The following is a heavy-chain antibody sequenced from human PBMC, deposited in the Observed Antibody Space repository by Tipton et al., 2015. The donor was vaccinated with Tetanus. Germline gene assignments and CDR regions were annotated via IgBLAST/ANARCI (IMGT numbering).Heavy chain of an antibody. V-gene: IGHV3-33*01. J-gene: IGHJ4*02. CDR2: SWYDGTDK. Sequence: SLRLSCAASGFIFSSYGIHWVRQAPGKGLEWVAVSWYDGTDKYYADSVKGRFTISRDNSKNTLYLQMNGLRAEDTAVYYCAREADCSGGGCFSGDFDNWGQGTQVTVSS. D-gene: IGHD2-15*01. CDR1: GFIFSSYG. CDR3: AREADCSGGGCFSGDFDN.